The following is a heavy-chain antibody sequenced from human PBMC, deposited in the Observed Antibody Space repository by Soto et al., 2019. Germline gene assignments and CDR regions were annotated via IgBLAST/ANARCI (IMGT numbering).Heavy chain of an antibody. V-gene: IGHV3-33*01. CDR3: ARDSVDTASLDY. D-gene: IGHD5-18*01. CDR2: IWYDGSNK. J-gene: IGHJ4*02. CDR1: GFTFSSYG. Sequence: GGSLRLSCAASGFTFSSYGMHWVRQAPGKGLEWMAVIWYDGSNKYYADSVKGRFTISRDNSKNTLYLQMDSLRAEDTAVYYCARDSVDTASLDYSGQGTLVTVSS.